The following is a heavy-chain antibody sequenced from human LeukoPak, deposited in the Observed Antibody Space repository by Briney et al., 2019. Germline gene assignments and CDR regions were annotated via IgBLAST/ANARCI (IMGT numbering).Heavy chain of an antibody. Sequence: GASVKVSCKASGYTFTSYGISWVRQAPGQGLEWMGGIIPIFGTANYAQKFQGRVTITADESTSTAYMELSSLRSEDTAVYYCARRRVWYYAFDIWGQGTMVTVSS. CDR1: GYTFTSYG. J-gene: IGHJ3*02. CDR2: IIPIFGTA. CDR3: ARRRVWYYAFDI. V-gene: IGHV1-69*13. D-gene: IGHD2-15*01.